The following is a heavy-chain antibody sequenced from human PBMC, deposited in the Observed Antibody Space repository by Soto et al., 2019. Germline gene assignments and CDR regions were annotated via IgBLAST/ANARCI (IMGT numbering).Heavy chain of an antibody. CDR1: GDSIDTSSYC. J-gene: IGHJ4*02. V-gene: IGHV4-39*01. Sequence: SETLSLTCTVSGDSIDTSSYCWGWIRQPPGKGLEWIGSVCYRGTNYYNPSLKSRLTISVDTSKRQVSLKMSSVTAADTAVFYCARQGEHSSSYFFDSWGQGTLVTVS. CDR2: VCYRGTN. D-gene: IGHD6-6*01. CDR3: ARQGEHSSSYFFDS.